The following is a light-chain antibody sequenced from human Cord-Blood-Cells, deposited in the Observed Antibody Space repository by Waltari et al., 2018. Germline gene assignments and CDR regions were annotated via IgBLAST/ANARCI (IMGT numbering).Light chain of an antibody. CDR1: QRVSSN. CDR3: QQYNNWPRT. CDR2: GAA. V-gene: IGKV3-15*01. J-gene: IGKJ1*01. Sequence: IVMTQSPATLSVSPGERATPSCRARQRVSSNLAWYQQKHGQAPRLLIYGAAARATGIPARFSGSGSGTEFTLTISSLQSEDFAVYYCQQYNNWPRTFGQGTKVEIK.